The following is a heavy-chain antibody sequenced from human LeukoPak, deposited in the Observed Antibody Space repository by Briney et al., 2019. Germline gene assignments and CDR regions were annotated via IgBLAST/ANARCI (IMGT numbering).Heavy chain of an antibody. CDR2: ISRSGSTI. CDR3: ARSYYYDSSGPDDAFDI. CDR1: RVTPSSYE. Sequence: RGSLRLSCAASRVTPSSYEMNSVRQAPGNGLEWVSYISRSGSTIYYADSVKGRYTLSRDNAKNALYLRMNSLRDEDTAVYYCARSYYYDSSGPDDAFDIWGQGTMVTVSS. J-gene: IGHJ3*02. V-gene: IGHV3-48*03. D-gene: IGHD3-22*01.